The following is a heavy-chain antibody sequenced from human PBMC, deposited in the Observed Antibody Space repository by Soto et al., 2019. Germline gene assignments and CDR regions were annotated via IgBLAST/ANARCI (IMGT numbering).Heavy chain of an antibody. Sequence: GGSLRLSCAASGFTFSDHYMDWVRRAPGKGLEWVGRIRNKPNSYTTEYAASVKGRFTISRDDSKNSLYLQMNSLKTEDTAVYYCARDFGSGSYYTGSRLDYYGMDVWGQGTKVTVSS. D-gene: IGHD3-10*01. J-gene: IGHJ6*02. CDR1: GFTFSDHY. CDR3: ARDFGSGSYYTGSRLDYYGMDV. V-gene: IGHV3-72*01. CDR2: IRNKPNSYTT.